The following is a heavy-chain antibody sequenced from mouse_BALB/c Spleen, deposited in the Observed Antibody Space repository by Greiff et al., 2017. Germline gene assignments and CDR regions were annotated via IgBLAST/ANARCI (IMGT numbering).Heavy chain of an antibody. CDR3: TREYGNYLPY. CDR1: GYTFTSYY. V-gene: IGHV1S81*02. Sequence: VQLQESGAELVKPGASVKLSCKASGYTFTSYYMYWVKQRPGQGLEWIGEINPSNGGTNFNEKFKSKATLTVDKSSSTAYMQLSSLTSEDSAVYYCTREYGNYLPYWGQGTLVTVSA. CDR2: INPSNGGT. D-gene: IGHD2-10*02. J-gene: IGHJ3*01.